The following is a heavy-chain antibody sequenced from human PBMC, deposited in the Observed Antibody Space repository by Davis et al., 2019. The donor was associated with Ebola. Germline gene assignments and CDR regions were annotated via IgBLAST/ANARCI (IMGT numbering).Heavy chain of an antibody. J-gene: IGHJ5*02. CDR3: ARGDNFWSGLNWFDP. V-gene: IGHV4-30-2*01. Sequence: MPSETLSLTCAVSGGSISSGGYSWSWIRQPPGKGLEWIGYIYHSGSTNYNPSLKSRVTISVDTSKNQFSLKLSSVTAADTAVYYCARGDNFWSGLNWFDPWGQGPRSPSPQ. D-gene: IGHD3-3*01. CDR1: GGSISSGGYS. CDR2: IYHSGST.